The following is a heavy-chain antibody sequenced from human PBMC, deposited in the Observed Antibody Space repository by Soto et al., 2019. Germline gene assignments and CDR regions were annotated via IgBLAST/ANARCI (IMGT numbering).Heavy chain of an antibody. J-gene: IGHJ5*02. CDR1: GFTFSSYG. V-gene: IGHV3-30*03. D-gene: IGHD2-2*01. CDR2: IAYGGSTK. Sequence: QVQLVESGGGVVQPGRSLRLSCAASGFTFSSYGMHWVRQSPGKGLEWVAVIAYGGSTKYYADSVKGRFTISRDTSKNTLYLQMNNLRSQDTPVFYCATDNCISNSCYRLYNWFDPWDQGTLFTFSS. CDR3: ATDNCISNSCYRLYNWFDP.